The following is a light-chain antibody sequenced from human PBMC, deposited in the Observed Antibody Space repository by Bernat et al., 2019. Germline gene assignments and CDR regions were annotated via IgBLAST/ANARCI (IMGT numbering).Light chain of an antibody. CDR1: SSDVGGYNL. Sequence: QSALTQPASVSGSPGQSITISCTGTSSDVGGYNLVSWYQQHPGKPPKLMIYEGSKRPSGVSNRFSGSKSGNTASLTISGLQAEDEADYYCCSYAGSSTFFGTGTKVTVL. CDR3: CSYAGSSTF. CDR2: EGS. J-gene: IGLJ1*01. V-gene: IGLV2-23*03.